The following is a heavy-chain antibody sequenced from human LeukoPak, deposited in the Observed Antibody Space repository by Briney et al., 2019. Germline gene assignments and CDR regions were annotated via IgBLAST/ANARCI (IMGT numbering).Heavy chain of an antibody. CDR3: ARSGFGGGVYFDY. J-gene: IGHJ4*02. V-gene: IGHV1-8*03. CDR1: GYTFTNYD. CDR2: MNPNSGDT. Sequence: ASVKVSCKASGYTFTNYDINWVRQASGQGLEWMGWMNPNSGDTGYAQKYQGRVTFTGDTSISTAYMELSNLRSEDTAIYYCARSGFGGGVYFDYWGQGTLVTDSS. D-gene: IGHD2-21*01.